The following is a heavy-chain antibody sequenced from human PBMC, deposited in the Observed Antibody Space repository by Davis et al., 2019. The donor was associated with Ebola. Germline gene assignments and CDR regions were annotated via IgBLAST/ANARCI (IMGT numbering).Heavy chain of an antibody. V-gene: IGHV3-23*01. Sequence: GESLKISCAASGFTFSSFAMTWVRQAPGKGLEWVSAISGSGDNTFYADSVRGRFTISRDNSKNTLYLQMNTLRAEDTAIYYCAKGRSVYGGKGVGYYYGVGVWGQGTTVTVSS. CDR1: GFTFSSFA. D-gene: IGHD4-23*01. J-gene: IGHJ6*02. CDR2: ISGSGDNT. CDR3: AKGRSVYGGKGVGYYYGVGV.